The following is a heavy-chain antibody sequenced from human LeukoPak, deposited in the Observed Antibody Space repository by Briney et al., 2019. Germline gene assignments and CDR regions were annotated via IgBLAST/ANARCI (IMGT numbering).Heavy chain of an antibody. CDR1: GYTFTSYY. J-gene: IGHJ4*02. CDR3: ARCQQWVDY. CDR2: INSSGGST. Sequence: ASVKVSCKTSGYTFTSYYIHCVRQAPGQGLEWMGLINSSGGSTAYSQRFQGRVTMTRDTSTSTVYMELSSLRSEDTAVYYCARCQQWVDYWGQGTLVTVSS. D-gene: IGHD6-19*01. V-gene: IGHV1-46*01.